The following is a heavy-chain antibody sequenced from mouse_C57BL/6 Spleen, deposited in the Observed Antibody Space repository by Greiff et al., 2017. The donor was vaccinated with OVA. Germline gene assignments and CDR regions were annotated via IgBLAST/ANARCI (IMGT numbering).Heavy chain of an antibody. Sequence: EVQLVESGGGLVKPGGSLKLSCAASGFTFSSYTMYWVSQTPEKRLEWVATISGSGGNTYYPDSVKGQFTIARDNAKNTLYLQMSSLRSEDAALYYCARRGTWYFDVWGTGTTVTVSS. J-gene: IGHJ1*03. CDR2: ISGSGGNT. D-gene: IGHD3-3*01. CDR3: ARRGTWYFDV. V-gene: IGHV5-9*01. CDR1: GFTFSSYT.